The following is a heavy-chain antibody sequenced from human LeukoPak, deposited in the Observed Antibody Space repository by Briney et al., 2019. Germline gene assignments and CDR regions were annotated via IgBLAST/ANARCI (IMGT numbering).Heavy chain of an antibody. V-gene: IGHV3-53*01. CDR3: VKRLTLGDLSIKGAFAL. Sequence: GGSLRLSCAASGFTVSSNYMSWVRQGPGKGLEWVALIYNDGGTHYTDSVKGRFTISRDTSRNTLFLQMNSLRAEDSAMYYCVKRLTLGDLSIKGAFALWGQGTMVTVAS. J-gene: IGHJ3*01. CDR1: GFTVSSNY. D-gene: IGHD3-16*02. CDR2: IYNDGGT.